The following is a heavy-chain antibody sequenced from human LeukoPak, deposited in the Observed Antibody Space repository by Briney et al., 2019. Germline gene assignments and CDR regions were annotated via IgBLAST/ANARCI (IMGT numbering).Heavy chain of an antibody. D-gene: IGHD3-22*01. J-gene: IGHJ4*02. Sequence: GGSLRLSCAASGFTFSSYSMNWVRQAPGKGPWWVSSISSSSSYIYYADSVKGRFTISRDNAKNSLYLQMNSLRAEDTAVYYCARVVYYDSSGYYSPFDYWGQGTLVTVSS. CDR3: ARVVYYDSSGYYSPFDY. V-gene: IGHV3-21*01. CDR1: GFTFSSYS. CDR2: ISSSSSYI.